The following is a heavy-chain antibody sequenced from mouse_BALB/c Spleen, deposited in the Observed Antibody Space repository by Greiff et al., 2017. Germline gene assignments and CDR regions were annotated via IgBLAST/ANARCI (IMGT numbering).Heavy chain of an antibody. CDR2: ISYSGST. Sequence: EVMLVESGPGLVKPSQSLSLTCTVTGYSITSDYAWNWIRQFPGNKLEWMGYISYSGSTSYNPSLKSRISITRDTSKNQFFLQLNSVTTEDTATYYCASYGTDDYYAMDYWGQGTSVTVSS. V-gene: IGHV3-2*02. D-gene: IGHD2-1*01. J-gene: IGHJ4*01. CDR1: GYSITSDYA. CDR3: ASYGTDDYYAMDY.